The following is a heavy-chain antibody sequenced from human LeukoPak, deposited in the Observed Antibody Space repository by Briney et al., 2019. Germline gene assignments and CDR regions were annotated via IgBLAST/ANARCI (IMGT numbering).Heavy chain of an antibody. CDR3: AKDGVLMVYAIPYFDY. J-gene: IGHJ4*02. Sequence: GSLRLSCAASGFTFSSYAMSWVRQAPGKGLEWVSAISGSGGSTYYADSVKGRFTISRDNSKNTLYLQMNSLRAEDTAVYYCAKDGVLMVYAIPYFDYWGQGTLVTVSS. CDR1: GFTFSSYA. V-gene: IGHV3-23*01. CDR2: ISGSGGST. D-gene: IGHD2-8*01.